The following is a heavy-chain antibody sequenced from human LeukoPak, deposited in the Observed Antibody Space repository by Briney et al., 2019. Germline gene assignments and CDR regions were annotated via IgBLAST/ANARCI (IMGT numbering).Heavy chain of an antibody. CDR1: GFTLSSYV. Sequence: GGSLRLSCAAAGFTLSSYVMKSVRQLPGRRPDWGSSISATGGEIFYAATVKCRFTFSRDKSKNTLYLQMSSLRAEETAVYYCARGTGTSRTWYFDLWGRGTLVTVSS. V-gene: IGHV3-23*01. J-gene: IGHJ2*01. CDR3: ARGTGTSRTWYFDL. CDR2: ISATGGEI. D-gene: IGHD3-10*01.